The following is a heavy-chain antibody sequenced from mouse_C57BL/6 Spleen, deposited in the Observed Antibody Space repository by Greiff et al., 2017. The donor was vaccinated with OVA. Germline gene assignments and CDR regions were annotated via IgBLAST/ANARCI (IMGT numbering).Heavy chain of an antibody. CDR1: GYTFTSYW. CDR3: ARSYYYGSSYGYFDV. J-gene: IGHJ1*03. V-gene: IGHV1-69*01. CDR2: IDPSDSYT. D-gene: IGHD1-1*01. Sequence: QVQLQQPGAELVMPGASVKLSCKASGYTFTSYWMHWVKQRPGHGLEWIGEIDPSDSYTNYNQKFKGKSTLTVDKSSSTAYMQLSSLTSEDSAVYYCARSYYYGSSYGYFDVWGTGTTVTVSS.